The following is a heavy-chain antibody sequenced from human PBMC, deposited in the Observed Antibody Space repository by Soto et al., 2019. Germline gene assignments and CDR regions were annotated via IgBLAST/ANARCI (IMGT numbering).Heavy chain of an antibody. J-gene: IGHJ6*02. Sequence: QVQLVQSGAEEKKPGASVKVSCKASGYTFTSYAMHWVRQAPGQRLEWMGWTNAGNGNTKYSQKLQGRVTITSDTSASTAYMERSSLRSEDTAVYCCARVWDYSSGWYSDYYGMDVWGQGTTVTVSS. D-gene: IGHD6-19*01. CDR1: GYTFTSYA. CDR2: TNAGNGNT. V-gene: IGHV1-3*05. CDR3: ARVWDYSSGWYSDYYGMDV.